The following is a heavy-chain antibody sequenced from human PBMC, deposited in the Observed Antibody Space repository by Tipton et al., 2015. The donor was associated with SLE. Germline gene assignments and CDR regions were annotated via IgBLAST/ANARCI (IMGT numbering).Heavy chain of an antibody. J-gene: IGHJ5*02. CDR2: IYFSGNT. Sequence: TLSLTCIVSGGSISSTNYNWGWIRQPPGKGLEWIGSIYFSGNTYYNPSLKRRLAMSLDTSKNQFSLNVSSVTAADTAVYYCASTPSEKWSSNWFDPWGQGTLVTVSS. V-gene: IGHV4-39*07. CDR3: ASTPSEKWSSNWFDP. D-gene: IGHD3-10*01. CDR1: GGSISSTNYN.